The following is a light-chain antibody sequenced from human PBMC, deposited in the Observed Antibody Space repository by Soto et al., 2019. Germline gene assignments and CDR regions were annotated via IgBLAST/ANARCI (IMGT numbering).Light chain of an antibody. CDR1: QSVSSSY. Sequence: EIVLTQSPGTLSLSPGERATLSCRASQSVSSSYLAWYQQKPGQAPRLLIYGASSRATGIQDRFSGSGSGTDFTLTIRSLQPEDFATYYCKQGYTTPLTFGQGTKVDIK. CDR2: GAS. CDR3: KQGYTTPLT. V-gene: IGKV3-20*01. J-gene: IGKJ1*01.